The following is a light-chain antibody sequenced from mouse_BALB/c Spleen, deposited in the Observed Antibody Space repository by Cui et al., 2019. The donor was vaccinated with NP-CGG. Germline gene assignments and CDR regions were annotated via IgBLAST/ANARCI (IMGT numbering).Light chain of an antibody. CDR1: TGAVTTSNY. J-gene: IGLJ1*01. V-gene: IGLV1*01. CDR3: ALWYSNHWV. Sequence: QAVFILESALTTSPGETVTLTCRSSTGAVTTSNYANWVQEKPDHLFTGLIGGTNNRPPGVPARFSGSLIGDKAALTITGAQTEDETIYFCALWYSNHWVFGGGTKLTVL. CDR2: GTN.